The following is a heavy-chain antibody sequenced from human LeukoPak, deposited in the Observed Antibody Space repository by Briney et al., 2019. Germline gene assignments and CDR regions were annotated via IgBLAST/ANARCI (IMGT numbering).Heavy chain of an antibody. D-gene: IGHD6-19*01. CDR2: IYYSGST. Sequence: SETLSLTCTVSGGSISSSSYYWGWIRQPPGKGLVWIGSIYYSGSTYYNPSLKSRVTISVDTSKNQFSLKLSSVTAADTAVYYCARTQWLVQNWFDPWGQGTLVTVSS. CDR1: GGSISSSSYY. CDR3: ARTQWLVQNWFDP. V-gene: IGHV4-39*07. J-gene: IGHJ5*02.